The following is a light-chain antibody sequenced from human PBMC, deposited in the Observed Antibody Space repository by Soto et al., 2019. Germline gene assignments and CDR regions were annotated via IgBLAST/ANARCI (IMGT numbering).Light chain of an antibody. J-gene: IGKJ4*01. CDR2: WAS. CDR1: QXLLYSSNNKNY. V-gene: IGKV4-1*01. CDR3: QQYYSVPLT. Sequence: DIVMTQSPDSLAVSLGERATINCKSSQXLLYSSNNKNYLAWYQQKPGQPPKLLIYWASTRESGVPDRFSGSGSGTDFTLTISSLQAEDVAVYSCQQYYSVPLTFGGGTKVELK.